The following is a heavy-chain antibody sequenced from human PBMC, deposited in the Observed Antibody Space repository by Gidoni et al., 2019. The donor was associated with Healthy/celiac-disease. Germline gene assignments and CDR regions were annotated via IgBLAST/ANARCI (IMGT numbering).Heavy chain of an antibody. D-gene: IGHD3-9*01. J-gene: IGHJ2*01. CDR3: ARRYYDILTGYYTEWYFDL. V-gene: IGHV4-39*01. CDR1: GGSISSSSYY. Sequence: QLQLQESGPGLVKPSETLSLTCTVSGGSISSSSYYWGWIRQPPGKGLEWIGSIYYSGSTYYNPSLKSRVTISVDTSKNQFSLKLSSVTAADTAVYYCARRYYDILTGYYTEWYFDLWGRGTLVTVSS. CDR2: IYYSGST.